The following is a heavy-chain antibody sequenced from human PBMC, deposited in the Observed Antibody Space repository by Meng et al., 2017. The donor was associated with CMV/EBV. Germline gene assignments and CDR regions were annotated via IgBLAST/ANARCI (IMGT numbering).Heavy chain of an antibody. CDR3: ARLAAAGLATLDY. CDR2: IYYSGST. CDR1: GGSISSSSYY. J-gene: IGHJ4*02. V-gene: IGHV4-39*01. Sequence: GSLRLSCTVSGGSISSSSYYWGWIRQPPGKGLEWIGSIYYSGSTNYNPSLKSRVTISVDTSKNQFSLKLSSVTAADTAVYYCARLAAAGLATLDYWGQGTLVTVSS. D-gene: IGHD6-13*01.